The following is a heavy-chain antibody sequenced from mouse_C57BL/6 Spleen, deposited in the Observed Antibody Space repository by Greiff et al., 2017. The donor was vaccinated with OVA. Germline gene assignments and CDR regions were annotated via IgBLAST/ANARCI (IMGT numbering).Heavy chain of an antibody. CDR1: GYAFSSYW. Sequence: QVQLQQSGAELVKPGASVKISCKASGYAFSSYWMNWVKQRPGKGLEWIGQIYPGDGDTNYNGKFKGKATLTADKSSSTAYMQLSSLTSEDSAVYFCARSGDSSGFFDYWGQGTTLTVSS. CDR2: IYPGDGDT. J-gene: IGHJ2*01. D-gene: IGHD3-2*02. V-gene: IGHV1-80*01. CDR3: ARSGDSSGFFDY.